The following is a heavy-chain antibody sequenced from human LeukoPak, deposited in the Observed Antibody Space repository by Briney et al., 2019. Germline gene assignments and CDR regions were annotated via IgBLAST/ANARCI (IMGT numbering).Heavy chain of an antibody. Sequence: AGGSLRLSCAASGFTFSGFPMSWVRQAPGKGLEWVSAISGSAATTYYADSVKGRFTISRDNSKNTLYLQMNSLRAEDTAVYYCAKEDFGSGTWGSWGQGTLVTVSS. CDR2: ISGSAATT. D-gene: IGHD3-10*01. CDR1: GFTFSGFP. V-gene: IGHV3-23*01. CDR3: AKEDFGSGTWGS. J-gene: IGHJ4*02.